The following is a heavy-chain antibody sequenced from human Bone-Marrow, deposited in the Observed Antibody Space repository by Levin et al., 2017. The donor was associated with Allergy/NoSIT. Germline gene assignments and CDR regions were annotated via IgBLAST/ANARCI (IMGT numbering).Heavy chain of an antibody. CDR1: GFTFSDYS. Sequence: GGSLRLSCAASGFTFSDYSMTWVRQAPGKGLEWVSSIISNGGSAYYADSVRARFTISRDNSKNTVSLQMNSLRADDMAVYYCARGAALFSVGGHFDMWGQGTLVTVSS. D-gene: IGHD3-10*01. V-gene: IGHV3-23*01. CDR3: ARGAALFSVGGHFDM. J-gene: IGHJ3*02. CDR2: IISNGGSA.